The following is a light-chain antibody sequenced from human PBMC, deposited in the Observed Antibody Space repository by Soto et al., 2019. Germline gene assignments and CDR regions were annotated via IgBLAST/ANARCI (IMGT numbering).Light chain of an antibody. J-gene: IGKJ1*01. Sequence: EVVLTQSPATLSLSPGERATLSCRASENVRTFVDWYQQKPGQAPRLLIYGASNRATGIPARFSGSGSGTDFTLTISNLEPEDFAVYYCQQYGSSPQTFGQGTKVDI. CDR3: QQYGSSPQT. CDR2: GAS. CDR1: ENVRTF. V-gene: IGKV3-11*01.